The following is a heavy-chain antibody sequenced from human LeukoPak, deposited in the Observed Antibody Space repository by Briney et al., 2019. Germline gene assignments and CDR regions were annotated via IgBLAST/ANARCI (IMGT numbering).Heavy chain of an antibody. D-gene: IGHD4-17*01. CDR1: GYTFTSYG. CDR2: ISAYNGNT. Sequence: ASVKVSCKASGYTFTSYGISWVRQAPGQGLEWMGWISAYNGNTNYAQKLQGRVTMTTDASTSTAYMELRSLRSDDTAVYYCARWADGDYEVEWFDPWGQGTLVTVSS. J-gene: IGHJ5*02. V-gene: IGHV1-18*01. CDR3: ARWADGDYEVEWFDP.